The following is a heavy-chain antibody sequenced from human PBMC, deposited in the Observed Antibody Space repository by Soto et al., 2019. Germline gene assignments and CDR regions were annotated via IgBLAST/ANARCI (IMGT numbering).Heavy chain of an antibody. Sequence: QLQLQESGPGLVKPSETLSLTCTVSGGSISSSSYYWGWIRQPPGKGLEWIGSIYYSGSTYYNPSLKSRVTISVDTSKNQFSLKLSSVTAADTAVYYCATLWFGELLVWFDPWGQGTLVTVSS. CDR3: ATLWFGELLVWFDP. CDR2: IYYSGST. D-gene: IGHD3-10*01. J-gene: IGHJ5*02. V-gene: IGHV4-39*01. CDR1: GGSISSSSYY.